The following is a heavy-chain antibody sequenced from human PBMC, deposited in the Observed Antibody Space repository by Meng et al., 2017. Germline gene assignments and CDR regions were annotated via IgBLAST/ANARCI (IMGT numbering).Heavy chain of an antibody. CDR2: IIPRSSDA. Sequence: VLQVGAWVKKPGASRNLSCKASGYTFSAAYIHWVRQAPGQGLEWMGRIIPRSSDANSAQKFQGRVTLTWDTSINTAYMELSSLRSDDTAIYYCARDGGNYDFDYWGQGTLVTVSS. V-gene: IGHV1-2*06. J-gene: IGHJ4*02. CDR3: ARDGGNYDFDY. CDR1: GYTFSAAY. D-gene: IGHD1-7*01.